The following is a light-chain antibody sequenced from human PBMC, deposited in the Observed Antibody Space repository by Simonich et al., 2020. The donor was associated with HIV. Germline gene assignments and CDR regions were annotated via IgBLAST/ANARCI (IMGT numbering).Light chain of an antibody. CDR1: STNIGSNY. V-gene: IGLV1-47*02. J-gene: IGLJ3*02. CDR2: SNN. CDR3: AAWDDGLSGV. Sequence: QSVLTQPPSASGNPVQRVTISCSGSSTNIGSNYVSWYQQLPGTAPKLLIYSNNQRPSGVHDRFVGSKSGTSASLAISGLRSEDEADYYCAAWDDGLSGVFGGGTKLTVL.